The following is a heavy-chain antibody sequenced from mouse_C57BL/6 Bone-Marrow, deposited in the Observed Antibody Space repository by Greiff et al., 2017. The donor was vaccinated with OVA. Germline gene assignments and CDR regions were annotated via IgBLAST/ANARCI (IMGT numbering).Heavy chain of an antibody. CDR3: ERGGVITTVVDYDFDY. J-gene: IGHJ2*01. CDR1: GYSFTDYN. CDR2: INPNYGTT. D-gene: IGHD1-1*01. Sequence: VQLQQSGPELVKPGASVKISCKASGYSFTDYNMNWVKQSHGKCLEWIGVINPNYGTTSYNQKFKGKATLTVDQSSSTAYMQLNSLTSEDSAVYYCERGGVITTVVDYDFDYWGQGTTLTVSS. V-gene: IGHV1-39*01.